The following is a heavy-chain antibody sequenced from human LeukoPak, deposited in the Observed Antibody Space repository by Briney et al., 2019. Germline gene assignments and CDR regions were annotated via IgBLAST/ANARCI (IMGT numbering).Heavy chain of an antibody. CDR1: GGSISSSSYS. D-gene: IGHD6-19*01. CDR3: ARGLAVAQPDY. J-gene: IGHJ4*02. CDR2: FNHSGST. Sequence: SETLSLTCTVSGGSISSSSYSWTWIRQPPGKGLEWIGEFNHSGSTNYNPSLKSRVTISVDTSKNQFSLKLSSVTAADTAVYYCARGLAVAQPDYWGQGTLVTVSS. V-gene: IGHV4-39*07.